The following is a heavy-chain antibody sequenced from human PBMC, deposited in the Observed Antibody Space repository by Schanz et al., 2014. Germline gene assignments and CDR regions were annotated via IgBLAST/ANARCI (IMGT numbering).Heavy chain of an antibody. CDR2: MNPNSGDT. CDR1: GYPFTSDD. CDR3: ARGRGFYDY. J-gene: IGHJ4*02. D-gene: IGHD3-10*01. V-gene: IGHV1-8*01. Sequence: QVQLVQSWAEVKGPGASVKVSCRASGYPFTSDDITWVRQAPGQGLEWMGWMNPNSGDTGYPRKFQDRVTMTRNTSISTAYMELNSLTSEDTAVHYCARGRGFYDYWGQGTLVTVSS.